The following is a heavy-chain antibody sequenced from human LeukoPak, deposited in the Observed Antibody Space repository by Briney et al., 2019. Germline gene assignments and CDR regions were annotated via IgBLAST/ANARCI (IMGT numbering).Heavy chain of an antibody. CDR1: GYSFTSYW. Sequence: GESLKISCKGSGYSFTSYWIGWVRQMPGKGLEWMGIIYPGDSDTRHSPSFQGQVTISADKSISTAYLQWSSLKASDTAMYYCARFDYYGSGSSLYYFDYWGQGTLVTVSS. J-gene: IGHJ4*02. CDR3: ARFDYYGSGSSLYYFDY. V-gene: IGHV5-51*01. CDR2: IYPGDSDT. D-gene: IGHD3-10*01.